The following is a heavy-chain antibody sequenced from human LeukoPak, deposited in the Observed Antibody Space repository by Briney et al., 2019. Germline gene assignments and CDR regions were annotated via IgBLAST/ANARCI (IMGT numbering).Heavy chain of an antibody. CDR3: ARETGRGYGSGSYYDY. V-gene: IGHV1-2*04. CDR2: INPNSGGT. D-gene: IGHD3-10*01. Sequence: ASVKVSCKASGYTFTGYYMHWVRQAPGQGLEWMGWINPNSGGTNYAQKFQGWVTMTRGTSISTAYMELSRLRSDDTAVYYCARETGRGYGSGSYYDYWGQGTLVTVSS. J-gene: IGHJ4*02. CDR1: GYTFTGYY.